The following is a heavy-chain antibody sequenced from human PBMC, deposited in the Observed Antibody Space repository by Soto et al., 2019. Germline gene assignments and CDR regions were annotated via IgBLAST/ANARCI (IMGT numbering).Heavy chain of an antibody. CDR3: PRQGSYDASGSYIQAFCY. Sequence: GGSLRLSCATSGCNFKSYRMNWGRQAPGKGLEWISSISSTETDLHYADSVKGRFAISRDNTKNSLYLQMKSLRDDDTAIYYCPRQGSYDASGSYIQAFCYWGPGTLATVPS. J-gene: IGHJ4*02. CDR1: GCNFKSYR. D-gene: IGHD3-3*01. V-gene: IGHV3-21*01. CDR2: ISSTETDL.